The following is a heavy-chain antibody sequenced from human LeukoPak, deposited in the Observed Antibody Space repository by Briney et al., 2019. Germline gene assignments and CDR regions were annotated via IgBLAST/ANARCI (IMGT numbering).Heavy chain of an antibody. CDR3: ARGPPNYYDSSGYYFY. J-gene: IGHJ4*02. D-gene: IGHD3-22*01. CDR2: IIPILGIA. CDR1: GGTFSSYA. V-gene: IGHV1-69*04. Sequence: ASVKVSCKASGGTFSSYAISWVRPAPGQGLEWMGRIIPILGIANYAQKFQGRVTITADKSTSTAYMELSSLRSEDTAVYYCARGPPNYYDSSGYYFYWGQGTLVTVSS.